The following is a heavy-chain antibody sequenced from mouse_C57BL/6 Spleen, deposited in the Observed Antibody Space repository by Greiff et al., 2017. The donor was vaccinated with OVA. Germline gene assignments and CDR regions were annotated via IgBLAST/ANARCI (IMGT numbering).Heavy chain of an antibody. Sequence: VQLQQSGPELVKPGASVKMSCKASGYTFTDYNMHWVKQSHGKSLEWIGYINPNNGGTSYNQKFKGKATLTVNKSSSTAYMELRSLTSEDSAVYYCARGGNYYHSWFAYWGQGTLVTVSA. V-gene: IGHV1-22*01. CDR1: GYTFTDYN. CDR3: ARGGNYYHSWFAY. CDR2: INPNNGGT. J-gene: IGHJ3*01. D-gene: IGHD2-1*01.